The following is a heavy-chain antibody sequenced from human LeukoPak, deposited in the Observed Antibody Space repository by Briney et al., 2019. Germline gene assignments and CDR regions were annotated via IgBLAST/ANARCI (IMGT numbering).Heavy chain of an antibody. CDR2: IYSDGSDT. CDR3: ATDAGHGFSF. Sequence: GGSLRLSCAASGFTFSNAWMRWVRQAPGKGLVWVSRIYSDGSDTTYADSVKGRFIISRDNAKNTLCLQMNSLRGDDTAVYYCATDAGHGFSFWGQGTMVTVSS. D-gene: IGHD3/OR15-3a*01. V-gene: IGHV3-74*03. CDR1: GFTFSNAW. J-gene: IGHJ3*01.